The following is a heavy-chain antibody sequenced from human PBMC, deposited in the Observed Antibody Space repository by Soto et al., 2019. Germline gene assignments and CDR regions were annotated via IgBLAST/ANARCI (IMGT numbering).Heavy chain of an antibody. Sequence: SETLSLTCAVSGYSISSGYYWGWIRQPPGKGLEWLGTTYYGASSYYSPSLRSRITILLDASTNQLSLKLSSVTAADTAVYFCVRVAGSASWYETDSWGQGILVTVSS. V-gene: IGHV4-38-2*01. CDR2: TYYGASS. CDR1: GYSISSGYY. D-gene: IGHD6-13*01. CDR3: VRVAGSASWYETDS. J-gene: IGHJ4*02.